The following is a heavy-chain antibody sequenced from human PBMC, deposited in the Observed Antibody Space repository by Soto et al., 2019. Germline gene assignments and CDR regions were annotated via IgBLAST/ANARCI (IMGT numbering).Heavy chain of an antibody. D-gene: IGHD3-16*01. CDR1: GGSITNYY. V-gene: IGHV4-59*08. Sequence: QVQLQESGPGLVKPSETLSLTCTVSGGSITNYYWSWIRQPPGKGLEWIGYIYYSGRTCYNPSLKSPVTISVDTSNFHFSLKLNSVTIADAALSYSVKHRPCYGNTFYSGESDPWGQGTLVTVST. CDR3: VKHRPCYGNTFYSGESDP. J-gene: IGHJ5*02. CDR2: IYYSGRT.